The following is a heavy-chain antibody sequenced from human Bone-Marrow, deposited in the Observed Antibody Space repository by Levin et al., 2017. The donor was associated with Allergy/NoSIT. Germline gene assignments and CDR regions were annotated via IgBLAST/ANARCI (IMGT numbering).Heavy chain of an antibody. CDR2: IDKSSRTI. V-gene: IGHV3-48*02. D-gene: IGHD5-12*01. Sequence: GGSLRLSCAASGFSFSNHAMNWVRQAPGKGLEWLSYIDKSSRTIYYADSVRGRFTISRDNAQNLLYLQMNSLTDEDRAVYYCARDIRGYACDYWGQGTLVTVSS. CDR1: GFSFSNHA. CDR3: ARDIRGYACDY. J-gene: IGHJ4*02.